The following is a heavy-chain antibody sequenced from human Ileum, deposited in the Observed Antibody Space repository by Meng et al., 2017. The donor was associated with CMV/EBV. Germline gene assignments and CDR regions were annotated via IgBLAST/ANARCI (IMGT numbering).Heavy chain of an antibody. Sequence: QGALQEPGPGLVKPSETLSLPCAVSGGSISTYYWTWVRQPAGKGLEWIGRINAGGSTNDNPSLKSRVTMSVDTSKNQFSLKVTSVTVADTAVYYCAREENTVNQFEYWGQGTLVTVSS. CDR1: GGSISTYY. V-gene: IGHV4-4*07. CDR2: INAGGST. J-gene: IGHJ4*02. D-gene: IGHD4-17*01. CDR3: AREENTVNQFEY.